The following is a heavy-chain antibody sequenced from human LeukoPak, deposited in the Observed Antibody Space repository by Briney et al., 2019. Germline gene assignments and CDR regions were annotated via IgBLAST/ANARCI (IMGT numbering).Heavy chain of an antibody. D-gene: IGHD6-13*01. J-gene: IGHJ4*02. CDR1: GGSISSYY. Sequence: SETLSLTCTVSGGSISSYYWSWIRQPPGKGLEWIGYIYYSGSTNYNPSLKSRVTISVDTSKNQFSLKLSSVTAADTAVYYCARHLAAAPTPNHFDYWGQGTLVTVSS. CDR2: IYYSGST. CDR3: ARHLAAAPTPNHFDY. V-gene: IGHV4-59*01.